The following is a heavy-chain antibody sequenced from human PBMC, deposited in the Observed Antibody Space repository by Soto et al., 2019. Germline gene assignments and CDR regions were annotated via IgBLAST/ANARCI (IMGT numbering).Heavy chain of an antibody. D-gene: IGHD3-10*01. CDR3: AKDWDYRGDLDY. CDR2: ISNDGSKK. V-gene: IGHV3-30*18. Sequence: QVQLVESGGGVVQPGTSLRLSCAASGFTFTNYGMHWVRQARGKGLEWVATISNDGSKKYNADSVKGRFTISGDNSKNMLYLQMNSLRPEDTAVYYCAKDWDYRGDLDYWGQGTLVTVSS. CDR1: GFTFTNYG. J-gene: IGHJ4*02.